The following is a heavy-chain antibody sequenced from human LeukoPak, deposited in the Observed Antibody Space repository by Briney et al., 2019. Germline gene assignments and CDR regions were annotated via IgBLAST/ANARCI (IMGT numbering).Heavy chain of an antibody. CDR1: GFTFDDYA. Sequence: PGGSLRLSCAASGFTFDDYAMHWVRQGPGKSLEWVCLINENGDIAYYGDSVRGRFTVSRDNAKNSLYLQTNSLTNEDTPKDYCAKARWETNFDYWRQGTLITVSS. D-gene: IGHD1-26*01. CDR3: AKARWETNFDY. V-gene: IGHV3-43*02. CDR2: INENGDIA. J-gene: IGHJ4*02.